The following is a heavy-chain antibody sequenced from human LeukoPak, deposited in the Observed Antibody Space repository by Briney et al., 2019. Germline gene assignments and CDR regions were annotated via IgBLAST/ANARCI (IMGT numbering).Heavy chain of an antibody. D-gene: IGHD3-9*01. CDR2: ISYDGSNK. V-gene: IGHV3-30*04. Sequence: GGSLRLSCAASGFTFSSYAMHWVRQAPGKGLEWVAVISYDGSNKYYADSVKGRFTISSDNSKNTLYLQMNSLRAEDTAVYCWARAERYFYWLLFSGLDYWGQGTLVTVSS. CDR3: ARAERYFYWLLFSGLDY. CDR1: GFTFSSYA. J-gene: IGHJ4*02.